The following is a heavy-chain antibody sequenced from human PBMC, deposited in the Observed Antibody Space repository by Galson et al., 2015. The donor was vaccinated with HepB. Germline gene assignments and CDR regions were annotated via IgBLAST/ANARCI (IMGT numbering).Heavy chain of an antibody. CDR2: INSDGSST. CDR3: ARVEEYYYGSGSYVY. V-gene: IGHV3-74*01. D-gene: IGHD3-10*01. CDR1: GFTFSSYW. J-gene: IGHJ4*02. Sequence: SLRLSCAASGFTFSSYWMHWVRQAPGKGLVWVSRINSDGSSTSYADSVKGRFTISRDNAKNTLYLQMNSLRAEDTAVYYCARVEEYYYGSGSYVYWGQGTLVTVSS.